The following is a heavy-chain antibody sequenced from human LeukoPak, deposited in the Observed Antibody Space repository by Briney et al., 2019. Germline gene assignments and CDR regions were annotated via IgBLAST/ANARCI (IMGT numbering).Heavy chain of an antibody. J-gene: IGHJ4*02. D-gene: IGHD6-13*01. CDR1: GYTFTSYG. V-gene: IGHV1-18*01. Sequence: VASVKVSCKASGYTFTSYGISWVRQAPGQGLEWMGWISAYNGNTNYAQKLQGRVTMTTDTSTSTAYMELRSLRSDDTAVYYCARDSRFEGIAAAGYPGYWGQGTRVTVSS. CDR3: ARDSRFEGIAAAGYPGY. CDR2: ISAYNGNT.